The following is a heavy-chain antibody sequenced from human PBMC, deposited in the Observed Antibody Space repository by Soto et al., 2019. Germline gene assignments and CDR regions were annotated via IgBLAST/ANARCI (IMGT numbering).Heavy chain of an antibody. CDR3: ARLAPLDSLEGDYETQSSAFDI. J-gene: IGHJ3*02. V-gene: IGHV4-39*01. CDR2: IYYSGST. CDR1: GGSISSSSYY. D-gene: IGHD4-17*01. Sequence: PSETLSLTCTVSGGSISSSSYYWGWIRQPPGKGLEWIGSIYYSGSTYYNPSLKSRVTISVDTSKNQFSLKLSSVTAADTAVYYCARLAPLDSLEGDYETQSSAFDIWGQGTMVTVS.